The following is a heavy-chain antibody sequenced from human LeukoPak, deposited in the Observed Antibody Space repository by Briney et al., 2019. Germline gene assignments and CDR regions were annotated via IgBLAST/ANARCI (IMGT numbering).Heavy chain of an antibody. CDR1: GYMFENYA. CDR3: VRDRGDGYKMGQAAYYGMDV. J-gene: IGHJ6*02. CDR2: ISSRSSYI. Sequence: PGGSLRLSCAASGYMFENYAMNWVRQAPGKGLEWVSSISSRSSYIYETDSVKGRFTISRDNAKSSLFLQMNSLSAEDTAVYYCVRDRGDGYKMGQAAYYGMDVWGQGTTVTVSS. D-gene: IGHD5-24*01. V-gene: IGHV3-21*01.